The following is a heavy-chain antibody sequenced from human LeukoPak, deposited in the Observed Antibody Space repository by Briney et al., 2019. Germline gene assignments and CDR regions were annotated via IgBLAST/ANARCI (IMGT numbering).Heavy chain of an antibody. J-gene: IGHJ4*02. V-gene: IGHV1-2*02. CDR2: INPNSGGT. CDR3: ARGRYDYVWGSLVPDY. Sequence: ASVKVSCKASGYTFTGYYMHWVRQAPGQGLEWMGWINPNSGGTNYAQKFQGRVTMTRDTSISTAYMELSRLRSDDTAVYYCARGRYDYVWGSLVPDYWGQGTLVTVSS. D-gene: IGHD3-16*01. CDR1: GYTFTGYY.